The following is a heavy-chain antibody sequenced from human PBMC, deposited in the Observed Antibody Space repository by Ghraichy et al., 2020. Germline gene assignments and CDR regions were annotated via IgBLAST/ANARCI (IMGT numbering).Heavy chain of an antibody. Sequence: GGSLRLSCAASGFTFSSYEMNWVRQAPGKGLEWVSYISSSGSTIYYADSVKGRFTISRDNAKNSLYLQMNSLRAEDTAVYYCASAGRILILWFGEGLDYWGQGTLVTVSS. V-gene: IGHV3-48*03. D-gene: IGHD3-10*01. CDR2: ISSSGSTI. J-gene: IGHJ4*02. CDR3: ASAGRILILWFGEGLDY. CDR1: GFTFSSYE.